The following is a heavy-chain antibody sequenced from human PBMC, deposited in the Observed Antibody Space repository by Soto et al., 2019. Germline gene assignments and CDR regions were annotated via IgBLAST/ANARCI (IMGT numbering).Heavy chain of an antibody. V-gene: IGHV3-9*01. Sequence: EVQLVESGGGLVQPGRSLRLSCAASGFTFDDYAMHWVRQAPGKGLGWVSSISWNSGSIGYADSVKGRFTVSRDNARNSLYLQMNSLRAEDTALYYCAKESSSGGLVKGAFDFWGQGTMVTVSS. CDR2: ISWNSGSI. CDR3: AKESSSGGLVKGAFDF. D-gene: IGHD6-19*01. CDR1: GFTFDDYA. J-gene: IGHJ3*01.